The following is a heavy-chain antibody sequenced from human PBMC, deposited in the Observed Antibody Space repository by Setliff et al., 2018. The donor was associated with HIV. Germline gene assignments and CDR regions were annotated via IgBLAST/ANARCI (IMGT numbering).Heavy chain of an antibody. V-gene: IGHV4-4*07. CDR1: GGSISSYY. J-gene: IGHJ4*02. CDR3: ARDGDVYGGNSVFAIDY. CDR2: IYTSGST. Sequence: SETLSLTCTVSGGSISSYYWSWIRQPAGKGLEWIGRIYTSGSTNYNPSLKSRVTMSVDTSKNQFSLKLSSVTAADTAVYYCARDGDVYGGNSVFAIDYWGQGTLVTVSS. D-gene: IGHD4-17*01.